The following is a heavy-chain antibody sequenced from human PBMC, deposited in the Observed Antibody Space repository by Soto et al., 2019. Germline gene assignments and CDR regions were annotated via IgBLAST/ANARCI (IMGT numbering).Heavy chain of an antibody. D-gene: IGHD2-21*01. J-gene: IGHJ6*02. Sequence: QVQLQESGPGLVKPSQTLSLTCTVSGGSIRSDGYYWSWVRQHPGKGLEYIGYIYYSGRTYYNPCLSVRVNFSLDTSESQFSLKLSSVTAAHSAVYYCARVIVVVITTQLSFFGLDLWGQGTTVTVSS. CDR3: ARVIVVVITTQLSFFGLDL. CDR2: IYYSGRT. V-gene: IGHV4-31*03. CDR1: GGSIRSDGYY.